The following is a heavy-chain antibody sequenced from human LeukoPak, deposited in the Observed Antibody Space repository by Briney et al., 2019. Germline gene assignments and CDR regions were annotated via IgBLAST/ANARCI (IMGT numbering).Heavy chain of an antibody. D-gene: IGHD3-16*01. J-gene: IGHJ5*02. V-gene: IGHV3-7*01. CDR2: INQDGSEK. Sequence: GGSLRLSCAASGFTFRSYWMSWVRQAPGKGLEWVANINQDGSEKYYVDSVKGRFTISRDNAKKSLYLQMNSLRADDTAVYYCARDGGPFDPWGQGTLVTVSS. CDR3: ARDGGPFDP. CDR1: GFTFRSYW.